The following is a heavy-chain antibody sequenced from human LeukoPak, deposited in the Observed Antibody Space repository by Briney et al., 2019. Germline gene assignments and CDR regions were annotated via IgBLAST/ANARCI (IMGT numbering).Heavy chain of an antibody. D-gene: IGHD6-6*01. CDR1: GFPVSSNY. V-gene: IGHV3-7*03. CDR2: IKQDGSVK. CDR3: ARIGYSSSSLDF. J-gene: IGHJ4*02. Sequence: QPGGSLRLSCVISGFPVSSNYISWIRQAPGKGLEWVANIKQDGSVKYYVDSVKGRFIISRDNAKNSLYLQMNSLRAEDTAVYNCARIGYSSSSLDFWGRGTLVTVSS.